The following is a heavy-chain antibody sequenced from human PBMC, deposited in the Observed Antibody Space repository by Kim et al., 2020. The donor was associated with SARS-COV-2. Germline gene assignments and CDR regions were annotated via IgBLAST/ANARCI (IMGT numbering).Heavy chain of an antibody. J-gene: IGHJ4*02. Sequence: GGSLRLSCAASGFTFSSYAMHWVRQAPGKGLEWVAVISYDGSNKYYADSVKGRFTISRDNSKNTLYLQMNSLRAEDTAVYYCARDGAGIQLWLNYWGQGTLVTVSS. D-gene: IGHD5-18*01. CDR3: ARDGAGIQLWLNY. CDR2: ISYDGSNK. CDR1: GFTFSSYA. V-gene: IGHV3-30*04.